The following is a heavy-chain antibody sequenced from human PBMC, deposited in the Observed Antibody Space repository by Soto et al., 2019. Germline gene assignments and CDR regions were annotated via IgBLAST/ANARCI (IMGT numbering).Heavy chain of an antibody. CDR1: GFSFSNYG. V-gene: IGHV3-23*01. CDR3: AKDLEWLLRHFEN. CDR2: ISGNGAYT. D-gene: IGHD3-22*01. J-gene: IGHJ4*02. Sequence: EVQLLESGGALIQPGGSLRLSCVASGFSFSNYGMCWVRQAPGKGLEWVSGISGNGAYTYYADSVKGRFTISRDNSKNTVYLQMNSLRAEDTAVYYCAKDLEWLLRHFENWGQGTLVTVSS.